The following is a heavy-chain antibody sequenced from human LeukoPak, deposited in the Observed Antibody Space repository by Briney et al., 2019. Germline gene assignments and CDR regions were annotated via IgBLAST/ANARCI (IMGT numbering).Heavy chain of an antibody. D-gene: IGHD3-10*01. J-gene: IGHJ4*02. Sequence: QPGGSLRLSCAASGFTFDDYAMHWVRQAPGKGLEWVSGISWNSGSIGYADSVKGRFTIPRDNARNSLYLQMNSLRAEDTALYYCAKDISRMVRGIYFDYWGQGTLVTVSS. CDR1: GFTFDDYA. V-gene: IGHV3-9*01. CDR2: ISWNSGSI. CDR3: AKDISRMVRGIYFDY.